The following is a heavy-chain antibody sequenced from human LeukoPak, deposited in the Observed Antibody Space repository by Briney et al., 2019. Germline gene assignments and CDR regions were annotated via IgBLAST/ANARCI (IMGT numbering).Heavy chain of an antibody. J-gene: IGHJ4*02. CDR2: IIPIFHTA. V-gene: IGHV1-69*13. D-gene: IGHD3-22*01. CDR1: GYPFTGYY. CDR3: ARDHDSNVYYAQFAY. Sequence: SVKVSCKASGYPFTGYYIHWVRQAPGQGLEWMGGIIPIFHTANYAHKFQGRVTITADESARTAYMELSSLGSDDTAVYYCARDHDSNVYYAQFAYWGQGTLVTVSS.